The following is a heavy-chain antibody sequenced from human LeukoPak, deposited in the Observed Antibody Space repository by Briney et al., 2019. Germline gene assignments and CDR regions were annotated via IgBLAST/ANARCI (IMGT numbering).Heavy chain of an antibody. D-gene: IGHD4-17*01. V-gene: IGHV3-15*01. CDR3: TTGPSTDLDY. CDR2: IKSKTDGGTT. Sequence: GGSLRLSCAASGFVFRSQDMGWVRQAPGKGLEWVGRIKSKTDGGTTDYAAPVKGRFTISRDDSKNTLYLQMNSLKTEDTAVYYCTTGPSTDLDYWGQGTLVTVSS. J-gene: IGHJ4*02. CDR1: GFVFRSQD.